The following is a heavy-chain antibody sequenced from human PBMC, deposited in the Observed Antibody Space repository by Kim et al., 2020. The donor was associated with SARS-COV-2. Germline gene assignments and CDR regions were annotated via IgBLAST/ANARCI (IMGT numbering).Heavy chain of an antibody. J-gene: IGHJ4*02. CDR1: GFTFSSYA. CDR2: ISGSGGST. CDR3: AKDWGVTRRAFAWYSSSWYVAY. D-gene: IGHD6-13*01. V-gene: IGHV3-23*01. Sequence: GGSLRLSCAASGFTFSSYAMSWVRQAPGKGLEWVSAISGSGGSTYYADSVKGRFTISRDNSKNTLYLQMNSLRAEDTAVYYCAKDWGVTRRAFAWYSSSWYVAYWGQGTLVTVSS.